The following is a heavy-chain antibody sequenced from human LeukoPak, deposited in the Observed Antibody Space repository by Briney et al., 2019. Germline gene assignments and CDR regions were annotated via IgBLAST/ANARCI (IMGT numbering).Heavy chain of an antibody. Sequence: SETLSLTCTVSGDSLSNYYWSRIRQPAGKGLEWIGRMYTSGATNYNPSLKSRTTMSVDTSKNQLSLRLSSVTAADRAVYYCAREGPAASTSFYYFMDVWGKGTTVTVSS. J-gene: IGHJ6*03. CDR3: AREGPAASTSFYYFMDV. D-gene: IGHD2-2*01. CDR2: MYTSGAT. V-gene: IGHV4-4*07. CDR1: GDSLSNYY.